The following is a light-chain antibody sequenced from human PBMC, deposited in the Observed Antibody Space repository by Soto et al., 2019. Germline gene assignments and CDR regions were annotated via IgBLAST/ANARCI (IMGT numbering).Light chain of an antibody. CDR3: CSYAGSSFYV. J-gene: IGLJ1*01. Sequence: QSVLAQPASVSGSPGQSITTFCTGTSSDVGSYNLVSWYQQHPGKAPKLMIYEGSKRPSGVSNRFSGSKSGNTASLTISGLQAEDEADYYCCSYAGSSFYVFGTGTKVTVL. CDR2: EGS. V-gene: IGLV2-23*01. CDR1: SSDVGSYNL.